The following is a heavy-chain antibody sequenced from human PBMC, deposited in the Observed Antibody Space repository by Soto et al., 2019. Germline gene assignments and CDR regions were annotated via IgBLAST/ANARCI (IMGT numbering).Heavy chain of an antibody. J-gene: IGHJ4*02. D-gene: IGHD2-15*01. V-gene: IGHV4-30-4*01. CDR1: GGSISSGDSY. CDR2: IYYSGST. CDR3: ARYCSGGSCYPFDY. Sequence: QVQLQESGPGLVKPSQTLSLTCTVSGGSISSGDSYWSWIRQPPGKGLEWIGYIYYSGSTYYNPSLNSRVTISVDTSKNQFSLKLSPVTAAATAVYYWARYCSGGSCYPFDYWGQGTLVTVS.